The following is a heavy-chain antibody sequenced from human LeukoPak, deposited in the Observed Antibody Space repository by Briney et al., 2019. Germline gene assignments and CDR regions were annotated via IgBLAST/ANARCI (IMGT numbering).Heavy chain of an antibody. J-gene: IGHJ4*02. CDR3: AREDLDYYDSSGFDY. CDR2: INPSGGST. V-gene: IGHV1-46*01. CDR1: GYTFTSYY. D-gene: IGHD3-22*01. Sequence: ASVKVSCKASGYTFTSYYMHWVRQAPGQGLEWMGIINPSGGSTSYAQKFQGRVTMTRDMSTSTVYMELSSLRSEDTAVYYCAREDLDYYDSSGFDYWGQGTLVTVSS.